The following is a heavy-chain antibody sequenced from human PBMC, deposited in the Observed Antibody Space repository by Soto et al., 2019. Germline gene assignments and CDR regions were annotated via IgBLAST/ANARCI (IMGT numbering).Heavy chain of an antibody. D-gene: IGHD3-3*01. V-gene: IGHV4-34*01. CDR1: GGSFSGYY. Sequence: PSETLSLTCAVYGGSFSGYYWRWIRQPPGKGLEWIGEINHSGSTNYNPSLKSRVTISVDTSKNQFSLKLSSVTAADTAVYYCARGSPPWNDFWSGYYIVWFDPWGQGTLVTVSS. J-gene: IGHJ5*02. CDR3: ARGSPPWNDFWSGYYIVWFDP. CDR2: INHSGST.